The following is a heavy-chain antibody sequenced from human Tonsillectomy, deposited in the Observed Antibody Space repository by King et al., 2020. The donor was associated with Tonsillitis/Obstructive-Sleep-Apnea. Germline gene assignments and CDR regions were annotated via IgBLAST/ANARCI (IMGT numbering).Heavy chain of an antibody. CDR1: GGSVSSTSYY. D-gene: IGHD2-2*01. J-gene: IGHJ4*02. Sequence: QLQESGPGLVKPSETLSLTCNVAGGSVSSTSYYWGWIRQPPGKGLEWIGSTYNTGSTYYNPSLRIRVTLSLDTSKNQFSLKLTSVTAADPAIYYCARDHYCSSTNYPDFDYWGQGTLVTVSS. CDR2: TYNTGST. CDR3: ARDHYCSSTNYPDFDY. V-gene: IGHV4-39*02.